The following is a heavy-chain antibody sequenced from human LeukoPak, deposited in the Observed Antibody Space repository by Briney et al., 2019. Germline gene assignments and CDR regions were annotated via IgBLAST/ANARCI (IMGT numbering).Heavy chain of an antibody. CDR2: ISSSSSTT. V-gene: IGHV3-48*04. Sequence: HPGGSLRLSCAASGFTFNTFSMNWVRQAPGKGPEWVSYISSSSSTTYYADSVKGRFIISRDNAKNSLYLQMNSLRAEDTAVYYCVPRGLIVTEYLERWGQGTLVIVSS. J-gene: IGHJ1*01. D-gene: IGHD3-10*01. CDR1: GFTFNTFS. CDR3: VPRGLIVTEYLER.